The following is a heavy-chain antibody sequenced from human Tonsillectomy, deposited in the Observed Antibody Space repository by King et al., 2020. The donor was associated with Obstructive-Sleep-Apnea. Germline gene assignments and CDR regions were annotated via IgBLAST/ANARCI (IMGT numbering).Heavy chain of an antibody. CDR3: AKDVVVYYGSGTYDY. V-gene: IGHV3-33*03. CDR2: IWFDGSNK. D-gene: IGHD3-10*01. CDR1: GFTFSSYG. J-gene: IGHJ4*02. Sequence: VQLVESGGGVVQPGRSLRLSCAASGFTFSSYGMHWVRQAPGKGLEWVAVIWFDGSNKYYADSVKGRFTISSDNTNNTLYLQMNSLRAEDTAVYYCAKDVVVYYGSGTYDYWGQGTLVTFSS.